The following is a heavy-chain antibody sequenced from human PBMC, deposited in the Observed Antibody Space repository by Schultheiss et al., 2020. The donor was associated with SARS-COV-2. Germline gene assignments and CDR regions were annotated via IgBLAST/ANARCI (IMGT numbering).Heavy chain of an antibody. CDR3: ARGGRDSSGWYAAINVDY. Sequence: GGSLRLSCAASGFTFSSYAMHWVRQAPGKGLEWVAVISYDGSNKYYADSVKGRFTISRDNSKNTLYLQMNSLRAEDTAVYYCARGGRDSSGWYAAINVDYWGQGTLVTVSS. V-gene: IGHV3-30-3*01. J-gene: IGHJ4*02. CDR2: ISYDGSNK. CDR1: GFTFSSYA. D-gene: IGHD6-19*01.